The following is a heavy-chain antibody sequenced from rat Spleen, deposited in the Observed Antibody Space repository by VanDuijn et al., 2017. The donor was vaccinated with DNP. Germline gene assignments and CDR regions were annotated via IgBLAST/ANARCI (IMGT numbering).Heavy chain of an antibody. D-gene: IGHD1-5*01. CDR2: ITYDGANT. J-gene: IGHJ2*01. Sequence: EVQVVESGGGLVQPGRSLKLSCAASGFTFSDYFMAWVRQAPTKGLEWVAYITYDGANTYYRDSVKGRFTISRDNAKSTLYLQMNSLSSEDMATYYCARRAYNYGYFDYWGQGVMVTVSS. CDR1: GFTFSDYF. CDR3: ARRAYNYGYFDY. V-gene: IGHV5-22*01.